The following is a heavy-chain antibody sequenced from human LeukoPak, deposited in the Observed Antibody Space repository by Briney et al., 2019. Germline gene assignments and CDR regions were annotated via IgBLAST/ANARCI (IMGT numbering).Heavy chain of an antibody. D-gene: IGHD6-13*01. Sequence: GGSLRLSCAASGFRFSSDALTWVRQAPGKGLEWVSGISGSGDITYYVDSVKGRFIISRDNAKNTMYLRMNSLRAEDTAIYYCARGLGDSSNWYWFDPWGQGTLVTVSS. CDR1: GFRFSSDA. CDR2: ISGSGDIT. V-gene: IGHV3-23*01. CDR3: ARGLGDSSNWYWFDP. J-gene: IGHJ5*02.